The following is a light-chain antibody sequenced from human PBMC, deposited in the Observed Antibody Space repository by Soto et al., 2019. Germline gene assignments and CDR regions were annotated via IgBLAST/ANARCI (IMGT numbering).Light chain of an antibody. CDR1: SGSVSTSYY. CDR2: STN. V-gene: IGLV8-61*01. CDR3: VLYMGSGIWV. J-gene: IGLJ1*01. Sequence: QTVVTQEPSFSVSPGGTVTLTCGLSSGSVSTSYYPSWYQQTPGQAPRTLIYSTNTRSSGVPDRFSGSILGNKAALTITGAQADDESDYYCVLYMGSGIWVFGTWTKLTVL.